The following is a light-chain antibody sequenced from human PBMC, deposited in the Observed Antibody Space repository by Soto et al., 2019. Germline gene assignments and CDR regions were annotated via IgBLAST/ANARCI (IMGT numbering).Light chain of an antibody. Sequence: EIVMTQSPATLSVSPGERATLSCWASQSVSSNLAWYQHKPGQAPRLLIYGTSTRATGVPGRFSGAGSGTEFTLTISSLQSEDSAVYYCQQYNHWWTLGQGTKVDIK. V-gene: IGKV3-15*01. CDR2: GTS. CDR1: QSVSSN. CDR3: QQYNHWWT. J-gene: IGKJ1*01.